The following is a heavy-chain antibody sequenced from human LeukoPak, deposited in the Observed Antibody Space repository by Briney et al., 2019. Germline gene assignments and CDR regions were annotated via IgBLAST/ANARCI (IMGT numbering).Heavy chain of an antibody. CDR1: GYTFTGYY. CDR3: ARVLSGYYTYYFDY. D-gene: IGHD3-22*01. Sequence: GASVKVSCKASGYTFTGYYMHWVRPAPGQGLEWMGWINPNSGGTNYAQKFQGRVTMTRDTSISTAYLELSRLRSDDTAVYYCARVLSGYYTYYFDYWGQGTLVTVSS. V-gene: IGHV1-2*02. J-gene: IGHJ4*02. CDR2: INPNSGGT.